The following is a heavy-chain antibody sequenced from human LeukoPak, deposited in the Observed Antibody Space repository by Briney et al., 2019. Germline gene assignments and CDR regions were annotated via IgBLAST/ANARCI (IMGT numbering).Heavy chain of an antibody. Sequence: GGSLRLSCAASGFSLSGFDIHWVRQPSGKGLEWVGRIRNKAINYATAYAASVKDRFTISRDDSKNTAYLQMNSLKTEDTAVYYCTRLGDNSWGQGTLVTVSS. CDR3: TRLGDNS. D-gene: IGHD2-21*01. CDR1: GFSLSGFD. V-gene: IGHV3-73*01. CDR2: IRNKAINYAT. J-gene: IGHJ4*02.